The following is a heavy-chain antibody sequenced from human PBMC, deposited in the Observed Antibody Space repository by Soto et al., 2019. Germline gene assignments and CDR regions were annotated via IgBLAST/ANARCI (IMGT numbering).Heavy chain of an antibody. CDR2: INQAGNEK. CDR3: ARDGVDAGLYFDH. J-gene: IGHJ4*02. Sequence: EVHLVESGGGLVLPGGSLRLSCAASGFSFSSHWMCWVRQVPGKGLEWVATINQAGNEKYYVDSVKGRFTISRDNAKNSLYLQVSSLRGEDTALYYCARDGVDAGLYFDHWGQGALVIVSS. D-gene: IGHD2-15*01. CDR1: GFSFSSHW. V-gene: IGHV3-7*01.